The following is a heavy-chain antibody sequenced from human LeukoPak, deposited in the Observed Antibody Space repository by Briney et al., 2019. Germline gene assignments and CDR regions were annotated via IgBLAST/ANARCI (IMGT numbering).Heavy chain of an antibody. Sequence: GGSLRLSCAASGFTVSSNYMSWVRQAPGKGLGWVSVIYSGGSTYYTDSVKGRFTISRDNSKNTLYLQMNSLRAEDTAVYYCARDTGSSLSFDYWGQGTLVTVSS. V-gene: IGHV3-66*01. CDR2: IYSGGST. D-gene: IGHD1-26*01. J-gene: IGHJ4*02. CDR3: ARDTGSSLSFDY. CDR1: GFTVSSNY.